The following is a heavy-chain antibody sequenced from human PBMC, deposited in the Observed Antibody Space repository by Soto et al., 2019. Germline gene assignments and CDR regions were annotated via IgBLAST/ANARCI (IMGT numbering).Heavy chain of an antibody. V-gene: IGHV4-31*03. CDR1: GGSISSGDSY. CDR2: IYYRGAT. D-gene: IGHD3-10*01. CDR3: ARDYHVSGTWLGVDV. Sequence: QVQLQESVPGLVKPSQTLFLTCNVSGGSISSGDSYWSCIRQHPGKGLVWIGYIYYRGATYYNPSRKSRVSISVDISKNPFSLRLSSVSAADTAVEYCARDYHVSGTWLGVDVWGQGTTVTVSS. J-gene: IGHJ6*02.